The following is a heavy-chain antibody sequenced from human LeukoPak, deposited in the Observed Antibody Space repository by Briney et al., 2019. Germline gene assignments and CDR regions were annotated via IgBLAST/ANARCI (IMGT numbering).Heavy chain of an antibody. CDR3: ARHGSGWYLYAFDI. Sequence: SETLSLTCTVSGGSISSGGYYWSWIRQHPGKGLEWIGYIYYSGSTNYNPSLKSRVTISVDTSKNQFSLKLSSVTAADTAVYYCARHGSGWYLYAFDIWGQGTMVTVSS. D-gene: IGHD6-19*01. J-gene: IGHJ3*02. CDR1: GGSISSGGYY. V-gene: IGHV4-61*08. CDR2: IYYSGST.